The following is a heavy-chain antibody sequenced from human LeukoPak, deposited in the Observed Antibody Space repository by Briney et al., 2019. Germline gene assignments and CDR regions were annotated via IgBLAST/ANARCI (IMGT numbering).Heavy chain of an antibody. CDR2: ISISSNI. V-gene: IGHV3-21*04. D-gene: IGHD3-9*01. Sequence: PGGSLRLSCAASRFTFSSYSMNWVRQAPGKGLEWVSSISISSNIYYAASVKGRFTISRDNSKDTLYLRMNSLRAEDTAVYYCAKQGRGWLRDYYYYMDFWGKGTTVTISS. CDR1: RFTFSSYS. CDR3: AKQGRGWLRDYYYYMDF. J-gene: IGHJ6*03.